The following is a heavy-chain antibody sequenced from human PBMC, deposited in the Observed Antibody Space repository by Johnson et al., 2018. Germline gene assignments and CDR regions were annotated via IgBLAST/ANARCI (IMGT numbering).Heavy chain of an antibody. D-gene: IGHD6-19*01. CDR2: ISGSGGST. J-gene: IGHJ6*03. CDR1: GFTFSSYA. Sequence: VQLVQSGGGLVQPGGSLRLSCAASGFTFSSYAMSWVRQAPGKGLEWVSAISGSGGSTYYADSVTGRFTIPRDNSKNTLYLQMNSLRAEDTAVYYCAKDRRDSSGWNLYYYYYMDVWGKGTTVTVSS. V-gene: IGHV3-23*04. CDR3: AKDRRDSSGWNLYYYYYMDV.